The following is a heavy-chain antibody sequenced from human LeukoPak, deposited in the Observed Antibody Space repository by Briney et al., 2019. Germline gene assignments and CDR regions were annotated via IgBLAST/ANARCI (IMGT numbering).Heavy chain of an antibody. Sequence: SETLSLTCTVSGGSISSYYWSWIRQAPGKGLEWIGYIYYSGSTNYNPSLKSRVTISVDTSKNQFSLKLSSVTAADTAVYYCARGGYSSSWYSSPGTFDYWGQGTLVTVSS. D-gene: IGHD6-13*01. J-gene: IGHJ4*02. CDR3: ARGGYSSSWYSSPGTFDY. CDR1: GGSISSYY. CDR2: IYYSGST. V-gene: IGHV4-59*01.